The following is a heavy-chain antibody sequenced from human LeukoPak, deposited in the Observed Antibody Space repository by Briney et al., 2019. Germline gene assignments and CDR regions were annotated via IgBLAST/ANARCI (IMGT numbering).Heavy chain of an antibody. D-gene: IGHD3-10*01. CDR1: GYSISSGYY. CDR2: IYHSGST. J-gene: IGHJ5*02. CDR3: ARLPMVRGVSFDP. Sequence: KPSETLSLTCTVSGYSISSGYYWGWIRQPPGKVLEWIGSIYHSGSTYYNPSLKSRVTISVDTSKNQFSLKLSSVTAADTAVYYCARLPMVRGVSFDPGGQGTLVTVSS. V-gene: IGHV4-38-2*02.